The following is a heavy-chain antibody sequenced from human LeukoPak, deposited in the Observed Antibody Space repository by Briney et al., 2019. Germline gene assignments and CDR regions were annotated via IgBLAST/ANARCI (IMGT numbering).Heavy chain of an antibody. CDR1: GGSISSYY. D-gene: IGHD3-9*01. CDR3: ARDGGVYYDILTGYYGESYYYYMDV. Sequence: PSETLSLTCTVSGGSISSYYWSWIRQPPGKGLEWIGYIYYSGSTNYNPSLKSRVTISVDTSKNQFSLKLSSVTAADTAVYYCARDGGVYYDILTGYYGESYYYYMDVWGKGTTVTISS. CDR2: IYYSGST. V-gene: IGHV4-59*01. J-gene: IGHJ6*03.